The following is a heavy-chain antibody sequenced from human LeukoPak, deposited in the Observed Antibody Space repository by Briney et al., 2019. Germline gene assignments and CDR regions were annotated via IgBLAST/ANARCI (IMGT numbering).Heavy chain of an antibody. D-gene: IGHD5-18*01. V-gene: IGHV3-48*03. J-gene: IGHJ4*02. CDR1: GFTFSSYE. Sequence: GGSLRLSCAASGFTFSSYEMNWVRQAPGKGLEWVSYISSSGSTIYYVDSVKGRFTISRDNAKNSLYLQMNSLRAEDTAVYYCASGVHTAMVGDYWGQGTLVTVSS. CDR3: ASGVHTAMVGDY. CDR2: ISSSGSTI.